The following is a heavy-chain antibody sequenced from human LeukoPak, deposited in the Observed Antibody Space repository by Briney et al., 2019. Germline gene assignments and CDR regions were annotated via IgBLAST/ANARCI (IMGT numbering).Heavy chain of an antibody. D-gene: IGHD6-13*01. CDR2: IKPDGSEA. CDR3: GGFGYEAAVDL. Sequence: GGSLRLSCAASGFTFSTYWMTWVRQAPGQGLEWVANIKPDGSEAYYVDPVKGRFTISRDNAKTFLYLQMNSLRGEDTAVYYCGGFGYEAAVDLWGQGTLATVSS. V-gene: IGHV3-7*01. J-gene: IGHJ4*02. CDR1: GFTFSTYW.